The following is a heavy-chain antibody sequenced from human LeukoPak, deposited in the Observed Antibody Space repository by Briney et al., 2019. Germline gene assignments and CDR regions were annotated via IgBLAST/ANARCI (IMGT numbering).Heavy chain of an antibody. CDR3: ARSPYGDYAGAWEY. CDR2: IIPIFGTA. V-gene: IGHV1-69*13. J-gene: IGHJ4*02. Sequence: SVKVSCKASGYTFTSYYMHWVRQAPGQGLEWMGGIIPIFGTANYAQKFQGRVTITADESTSTAYMELSSLRSEDTAVYYCARSPYGDYAGAWEYWGQGTLVTVSS. CDR1: GYTFTSYY. D-gene: IGHD4-17*01.